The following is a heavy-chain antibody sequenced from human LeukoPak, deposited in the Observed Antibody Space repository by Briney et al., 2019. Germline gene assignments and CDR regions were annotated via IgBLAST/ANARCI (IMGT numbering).Heavy chain of an antibody. CDR2: IRYDGSNK. D-gene: IGHD7-27*01. CDR3: ATGAETGVYHDAFDI. CDR1: GFTFSSYG. V-gene: IGHV3-30*02. J-gene: IGHJ3*02. Sequence: GGSLRLSCAASGFTFSSYGMHWVRQAPGKGLEWVAFIRYDGSNKYYADSVKGRFTISRDNSKNTLYLQMNSLRAEDTAVYYCATGAETGVYHDAFDIWGQGTMVTVSS.